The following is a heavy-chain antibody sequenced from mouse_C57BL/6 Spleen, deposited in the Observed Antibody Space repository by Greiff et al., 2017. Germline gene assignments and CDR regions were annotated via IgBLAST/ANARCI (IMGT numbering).Heavy chain of an antibody. V-gene: IGHV1-22*01. Sequence: VQLKESGPELVKPGASVKMSCKASGYTFTDYNMHWVKQSHGKSLEWIGYINPNNGGTSYNQKFKGKATLTVNKSSSTAYMERRSLTSEESAVYYCASDTTVPRDYWGQGTTLTVSS. D-gene: IGHD1-1*01. CDR2: INPNNGGT. J-gene: IGHJ2*01. CDR1: GYTFTDYN. CDR3: ASDTTVPRDY.